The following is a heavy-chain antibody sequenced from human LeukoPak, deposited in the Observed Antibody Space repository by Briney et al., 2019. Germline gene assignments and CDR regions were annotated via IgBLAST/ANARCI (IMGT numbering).Heavy chain of an antibody. CDR1: GYTFTDYN. CDR3: ARDLSTGITIFGGGNTDFGP. D-gene: IGHD3-3*01. V-gene: IGHV1-2*02. J-gene: IGHJ5*02. Sequence: GASVKVSCKASGYTFTDYNIHWVRQAPGQGLEWMGWISPNSGGTNYAQKFLGRVTMTRDTSISTAYMEMSRLRSDDTAVYYCARDLSTGITIFGGGNTDFGPWGQGTLVTVSS. CDR2: ISPNSGGT.